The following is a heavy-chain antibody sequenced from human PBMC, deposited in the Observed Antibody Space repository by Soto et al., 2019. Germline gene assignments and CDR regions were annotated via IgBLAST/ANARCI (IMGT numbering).Heavy chain of an antibody. Sequence: GGSLRLSCAASGFTFSSYAMHWVRQAPGKGLEWVAVISYDGSNKYNADSVKGRFTISRDNSKNTLYLQMNSLRTEDTAVYYCARDIYYYDSHGYYGALDMWGQGTMVTVSS. CDR2: ISYDGSNK. J-gene: IGHJ3*02. CDR1: GFTFSSYA. CDR3: ARDIYYYDSHGYYGALDM. D-gene: IGHD3-22*01. V-gene: IGHV3-30-3*01.